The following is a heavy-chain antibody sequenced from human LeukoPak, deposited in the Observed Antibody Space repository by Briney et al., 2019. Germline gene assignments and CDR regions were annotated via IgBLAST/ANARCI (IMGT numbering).Heavy chain of an antibody. CDR1: GFLFTSYW. J-gene: IGHJ3*02. V-gene: IGHV5-51*01. D-gene: IGHD2-15*01. CDR2: IYPGDSDT. Sequence: GAALQISWEGSGFLFTSYWIGGGRQLPGKGVEWMGIIYPGDSDTRYSPSCQGQVTISADKSISTAYLQWSSLKASDTAMYYCARHGSAFDIWGQGTMVTVSS. CDR3: ARHGSAFDI.